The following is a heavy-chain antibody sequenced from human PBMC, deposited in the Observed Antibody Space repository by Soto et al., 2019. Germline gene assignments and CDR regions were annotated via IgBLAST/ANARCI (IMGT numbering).Heavy chain of an antibody. CDR2: ISSGSAYT. V-gene: IGHV3-21*04. J-gene: IGHJ4*02. CDR1: GFTFSNHV. D-gene: IGHD6-19*01. Sequence: PGVPLRLSCTASGFTFSNHVLTGVRQAPGKGLEWVSFISSGSAYTYVADSVKGRFTISRDNARDSGFLEMNTLTDEDTGIYYCARYRSRWLDLDYWGQGTLVTVSS. CDR3: ARYRSRWLDLDY.